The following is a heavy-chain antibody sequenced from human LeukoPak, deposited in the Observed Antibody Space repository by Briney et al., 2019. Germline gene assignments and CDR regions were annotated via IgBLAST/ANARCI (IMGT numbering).Heavy chain of an antibody. J-gene: IGHJ6*03. CDR1: GFTVSSNY. CDR2: IYSGGST. Sequence: GGSLRLSCAASGFTVSSNYRSWVRQAPGKGLEWVSVIYSGGSTYYADSVKGRFTISRDNSKNTLYLQMNSLRAEDTAVYYCARGWRWLQLSGDYYYMDVWGKGTTVTVSS. V-gene: IGHV3-53*01. CDR3: ARGWRWLQLSGDYYYMDV. D-gene: IGHD5-24*01.